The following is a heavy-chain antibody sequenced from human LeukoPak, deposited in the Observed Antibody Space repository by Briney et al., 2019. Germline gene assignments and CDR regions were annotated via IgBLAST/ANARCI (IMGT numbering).Heavy chain of an antibody. CDR1: GYTFTSYD. CDR3: ARGSHDRWAWYMDV. Sequence: EASVKVSCKASGYTFTSYDINWVRQATGQGLEWMGWMNPNSGNTGYAQKFQGRVTITRNTSISTAYMELSSLRSEDTAVYYCARGSHDRWAWYMDVWGKGTTVTVSS. V-gene: IGHV1-8*03. CDR2: MNPNSGNT. J-gene: IGHJ6*03. D-gene: IGHD3-3*01.